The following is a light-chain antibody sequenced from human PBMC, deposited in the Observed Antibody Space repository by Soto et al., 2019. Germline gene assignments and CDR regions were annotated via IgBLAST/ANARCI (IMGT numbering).Light chain of an antibody. CDR2: GAY. V-gene: IGKV3-20*01. Sequence: EIVLTQSPGPLSLSPGERATLSCRASQSVSSSYLAWYQQKPGQAPRLLIYGAYSRATGIPDRFSGSGSGTDFTLTISRLEPEDFAVYYCQQYGSSPRFTFGPGTKVDIK. J-gene: IGKJ3*01. CDR1: QSVSSSY. CDR3: QQYGSSPRFT.